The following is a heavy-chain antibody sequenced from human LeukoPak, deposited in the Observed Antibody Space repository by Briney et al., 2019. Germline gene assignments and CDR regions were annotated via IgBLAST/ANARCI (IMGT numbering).Heavy chain of an antibody. V-gene: IGHV3-7*03. CDR1: GFTFSSYW. Sequence: GGSLRLSCAASGFTFSSYWMSWVRQAPGKGLEWVANIKHDGSETYYVDSVKGRFTISRDNARNSLYLEMNSLRAEDTAVYYCARGIVTLIDYWGQGTLVTVSS. CDR2: IKHDGSET. D-gene: IGHD3-22*01. J-gene: IGHJ4*02. CDR3: ARGIVTLIDY.